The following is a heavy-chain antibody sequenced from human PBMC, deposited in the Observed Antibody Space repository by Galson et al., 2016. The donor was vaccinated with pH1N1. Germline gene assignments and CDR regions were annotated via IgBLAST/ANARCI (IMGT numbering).Heavy chain of an antibody. D-gene: IGHD3-16*01. CDR3: ATETGDSGMDV. CDR1: GGTLSRHT. CDR2: ILPIGGIT. V-gene: IGHV1-69*02. J-gene: IGHJ6*02. Sequence: SVKVSCKASGGTLSRHTISWVRQAPGQGLEWMGRILPIGGITNYAQKLQGRVTIIADRFTSTVYMELSGLTSDDTAVDYCATETGDSGMDVWDQGTTVTVSS.